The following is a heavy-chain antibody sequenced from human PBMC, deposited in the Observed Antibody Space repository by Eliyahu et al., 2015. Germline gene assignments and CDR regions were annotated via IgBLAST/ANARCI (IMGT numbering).Heavy chain of an antibody. V-gene: IGHV4-4*02. J-gene: IGHJ6*03. Sequence: QVQLQESGPGLVKPSGTXSXXCAXSGGSISXXNWWSWVRQPPGKGLEWIGEIYHSGSTNYNPSLKSRVTISVDKSKNQFSLKLSSVTAADTAVYYCARLTFGVVPYYMDVWGKGTTVTVSS. CDR3: ARLTFGVVPYYMDV. CDR2: IYHSGST. CDR1: GGSISXXNW. D-gene: IGHD3-3*01.